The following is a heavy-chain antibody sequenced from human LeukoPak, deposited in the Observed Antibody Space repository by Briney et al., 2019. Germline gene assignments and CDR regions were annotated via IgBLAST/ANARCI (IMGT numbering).Heavy chain of an antibody. CDR1: GDSITYFY. Sequence: SETLSLTCSVSGDSITYFYWSWIRQAAGKGLEWIGRFSSSGSTDYNASLKSRVTMSVDTSKNQLSLKVISVTAADTAVYYCASAFGSVDWGQGTLVTVSS. V-gene: IGHV4-4*07. CDR2: FSSSGST. D-gene: IGHD3-10*01. CDR3: ASAFGSVD. J-gene: IGHJ4*02.